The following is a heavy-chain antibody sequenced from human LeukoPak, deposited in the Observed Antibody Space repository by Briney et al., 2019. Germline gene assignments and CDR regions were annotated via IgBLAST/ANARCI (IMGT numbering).Heavy chain of an antibody. CDR3: AKGGSYRSQPYFDY. D-gene: IGHD3-16*02. V-gene: IGHV3-30*02. CDR2: IRYDGSNK. Sequence: GGSLRLSCAASGFTFSSYGMHWVRQAPGKGLEWVAFIRYDGSNKYYADSVKGRFTISRDNSRNTVYLQMNSLRAEDTAVYYCAKGGSYRSQPYFDYWGQGTPVTVSS. CDR1: GFTFSSYG. J-gene: IGHJ4*02.